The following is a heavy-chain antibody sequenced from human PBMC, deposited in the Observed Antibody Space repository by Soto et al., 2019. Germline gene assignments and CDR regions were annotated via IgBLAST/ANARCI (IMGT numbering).Heavy chain of an antibody. CDR2: THSGGST. D-gene: IGHD2-2*01. Sequence: SETLSLTCTVSGGSISGFYWSWIRQPAGKGLEWIGRTHSGGSTNYNPSLKSRVSMSVDTSQNQFSLKLTSVTAADTAVYYCARVQLSNISYRWFDPWGQGTLVTVSS. J-gene: IGHJ5*02. CDR3: ARVQLSNISYRWFDP. CDR1: GGSISGFY. V-gene: IGHV4-4*07.